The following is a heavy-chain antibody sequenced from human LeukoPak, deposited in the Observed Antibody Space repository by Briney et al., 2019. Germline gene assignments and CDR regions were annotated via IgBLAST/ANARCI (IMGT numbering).Heavy chain of an antibody. V-gene: IGHV4-59*03. D-gene: IGHD3-10*01. J-gene: IGHJ4*02. CDR1: GGSINSYY. CDR2: VSDSETT. CDR3: ATRPAETTWFGVFDY. Sequence: SETLSLTCTVSGGSINSYYWSWIRQPPGKGLEWIGYVSDSETTHYNPSLKSRVSMSVDTSKNEFSLRLSSVTAADTALYYCATRPAETTWFGVFDYWSRGTLVTVSS.